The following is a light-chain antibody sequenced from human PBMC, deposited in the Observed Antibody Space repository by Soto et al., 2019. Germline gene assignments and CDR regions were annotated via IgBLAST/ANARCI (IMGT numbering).Light chain of an antibody. Sequence: EFVLTQSPGTLSLSPGERATLSCRASQSVDSSYLAWYQQKPGQAPRLLIYGASNRATGIPDRFSGSGSGTDFTLTIRRLEPEDFAVYYCQQYGNSQWTFGQGTKVEIK. V-gene: IGKV3-20*01. J-gene: IGKJ1*01. CDR3: QQYGNSQWT. CDR2: GAS. CDR1: QSVDSSY.